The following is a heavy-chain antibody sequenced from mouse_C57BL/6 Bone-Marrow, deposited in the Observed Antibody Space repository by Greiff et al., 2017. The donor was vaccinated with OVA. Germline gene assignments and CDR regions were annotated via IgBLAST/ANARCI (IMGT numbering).Heavy chain of an antibody. CDR3: ARDGYYGSSYWYFDV. CDR2: INSDGGST. CDR1: EYEFPSHD. D-gene: IGHD1-1*01. Sequence: EVQGVESGGGLVQPGESLKLSCESNEYEFPSHDMSWVRKTPEKRLELVAAINSDGGSTYYPDTMERRFIISRDNTKKTLYLQMSSLRSEDTALYYCARDGYYGSSYWYFDVWGTGTTVTVSS. V-gene: IGHV5-2*01. J-gene: IGHJ1*03.